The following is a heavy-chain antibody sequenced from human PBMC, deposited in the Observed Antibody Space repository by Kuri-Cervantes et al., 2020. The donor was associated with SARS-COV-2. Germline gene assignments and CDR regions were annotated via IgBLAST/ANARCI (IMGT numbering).Heavy chain of an antibody. D-gene: IGHD5-24*01. CDR2: IRSSSSII. CDR3: ARVDPRTDAYNHYYYGMDV. CDR1: GFTFSSYD. V-gene: IGHV3-48*01. Sequence: GESLKISCAASGFTFSSYDMNWVRQAPGKGLEWVSHIRSSSSIIYYADSVRGRFTVSRDNVKNSLYLQMNSLRAEDTAVYFCARVDPRTDAYNHYYYGMDVWGQGTTVTVSS. J-gene: IGHJ6*02.